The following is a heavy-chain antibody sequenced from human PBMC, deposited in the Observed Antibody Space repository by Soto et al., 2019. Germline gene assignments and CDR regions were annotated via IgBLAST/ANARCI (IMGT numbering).Heavy chain of an antibody. CDR2: IDTSSTKI. D-gene: IGHD3-3*01. CDR3: ASHYDLWTGSLSPVDY. CDR1: GYTFSDYY. J-gene: IGHJ4*02. Sequence: QVQLVESGGDLVKPGGSLRLSCAASGYTFSDYYLSWIRQAPGKGLEWISYIDTSSTKIYYADSVRGRFTISRDNGKNSLVVEMNNLRVEDTAVYFCASHYDLWTGSLSPVDYWGRGTLVTVS. V-gene: IGHV3-11*01.